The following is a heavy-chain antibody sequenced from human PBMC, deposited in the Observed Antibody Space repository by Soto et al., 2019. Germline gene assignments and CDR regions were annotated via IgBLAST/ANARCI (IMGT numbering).Heavy chain of an antibody. D-gene: IGHD6-13*01. CDR2: ICYSGST. Sequence: QLQLRESGPGLVKPSETLSLTCAVSGGSISSSTTSYWGWIRQPPGEGPEWIGTICYSGSTFYNPSLKSRVIISVDTSKNQFSLRLSSVTAADTAVYYCARHEVEERSSWYTNWFDPWGQGTLVTVSS. CDR1: GGSISSSTTSY. CDR3: ARHEVEERSSWYTNWFDP. V-gene: IGHV4-39*01. J-gene: IGHJ5*02.